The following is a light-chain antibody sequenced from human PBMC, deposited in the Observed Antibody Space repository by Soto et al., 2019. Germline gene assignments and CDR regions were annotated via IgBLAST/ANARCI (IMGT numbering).Light chain of an antibody. J-gene: IGKJ1*01. V-gene: IGKV3-11*01. CDR1: QSVSGY. CDR3: QQRSNWPPWT. CDR2: DAS. Sequence: EIVLTQSPATLSLSPGERATLSCRASQSVSGYLAWYQQKPGQAPRLLIYDASNRATGIPARFIGSGSGTNFSLPISSLEPEDVAVYYCQQRSNWPPWTFGQGTKVEIK.